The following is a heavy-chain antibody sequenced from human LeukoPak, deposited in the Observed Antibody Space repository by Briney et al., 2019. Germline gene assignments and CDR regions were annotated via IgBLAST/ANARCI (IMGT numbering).Heavy chain of an antibody. CDR3: ARGAVVVAATFYYYGMDV. J-gene: IGHJ6*02. CDR1: GFTFSSYA. D-gene: IGHD2-15*01. V-gene: IGHV3-30*04. Sequence: PGGSLRLSCAASGFTFSSYAMHWVRQAPGKGLEWVAVISYDGSNKYYADSVKGQFTISRDNSKNTLYLHMNSLRPEDTAVYYCARGAVVVAATFYYYGMDVWGQGTTVTVSS. CDR2: ISYDGSNK.